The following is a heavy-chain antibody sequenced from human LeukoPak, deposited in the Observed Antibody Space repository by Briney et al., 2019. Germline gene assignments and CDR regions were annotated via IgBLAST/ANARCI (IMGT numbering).Heavy chain of an antibody. CDR3: ARDSALDGMDV. V-gene: IGHV4-59*01. CDR2: IYYSGST. Sequence: SETLSLTCTVSGGSISDYYWIWIRQPPGEGLEWIGYIYYSGSTNYNPSLKSRVTISVDTSKNQFSLKLSSVTAADTAVYYCARDSALDGMDVWGQGTTVTVSS. CDR1: GGSISDYY. D-gene: IGHD3-10*01. J-gene: IGHJ6*02.